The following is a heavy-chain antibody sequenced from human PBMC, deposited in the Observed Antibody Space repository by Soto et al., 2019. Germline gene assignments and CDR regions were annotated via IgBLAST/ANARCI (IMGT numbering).Heavy chain of an antibody. CDR3: AKDLYYGSGSYTCFDY. D-gene: IGHD3-10*01. J-gene: IGHJ4*02. V-gene: IGHV1-18*01. Sequence: ASVKVSCKASGYTFTSYGISWVRQAPGQGLEWMGWISAYNGNTNYAQKLQGRVTMTTDTSTSTAYMELRSLRSDDTAVYYCAKDLYYGSGSYTCFDYWGQGTLVTVSS. CDR2: ISAYNGNT. CDR1: GYTFTSYG.